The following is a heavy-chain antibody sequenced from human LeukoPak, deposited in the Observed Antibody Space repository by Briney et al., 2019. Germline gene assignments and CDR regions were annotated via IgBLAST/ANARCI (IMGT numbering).Heavy chain of an antibody. V-gene: IGHV3-21*01. CDR1: GFTFSNSA. CDR2: IDYNGSHI. Sequence: GGSLRLSCAASGFTFSNSAMNWVRQVPGKGLEWVSSIDYNGSHIYYAASVRGRFTISRDNARNSVYLQMNSLRVEDTAVYYCARDPLRYLRVDHYDYWGQGTLVAVSS. CDR3: ARDPLRYLRVDHYDY. D-gene: IGHD3-9*01. J-gene: IGHJ4*02.